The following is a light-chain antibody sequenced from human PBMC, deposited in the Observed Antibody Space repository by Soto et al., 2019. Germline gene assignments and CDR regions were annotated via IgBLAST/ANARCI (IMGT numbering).Light chain of an antibody. CDR2: GAS. CDR3: QQRSNWPIT. CDR1: QSVSSN. J-gene: IGKJ5*01. Sequence: EIVMTQSPGTLSVSPGERVTFSCRASQSVSSNLAWYQQKPGQAPRLLIYGASTRATGIPARFSGSGSGTDFNITIISLKSEDFAVYYCQQRSNWPITFGQGTRLEIK. V-gene: IGKV3-15*01.